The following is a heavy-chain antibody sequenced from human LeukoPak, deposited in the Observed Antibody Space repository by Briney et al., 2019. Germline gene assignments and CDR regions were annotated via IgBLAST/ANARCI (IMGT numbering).Heavy chain of an antibody. J-gene: IGHJ4*02. CDR1: GFTFSSYA. D-gene: IGHD4-17*01. CDR2: ISYDGSNK. Sequence: GGSLRLPCAASGFTFSSYAMHWVRQAPGKGLEWVAVISYDGSNKYYADSVKGRFTISRDNSKNTLYLQMNSLRAEDTAVYYCAREGNYGDYYVDYWGQGTLVTVSS. V-gene: IGHV3-30*04. CDR3: AREGNYGDYYVDY.